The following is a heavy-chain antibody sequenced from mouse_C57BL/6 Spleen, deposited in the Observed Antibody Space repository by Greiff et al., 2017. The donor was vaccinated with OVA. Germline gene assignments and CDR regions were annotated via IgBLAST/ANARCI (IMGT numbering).Heavy chain of an antibody. J-gene: IGHJ2*01. Sequence: VQLQQSGPELVKPGASVKISCKASGYTFTDYYINWVKQRPGQGLEWIGWIFPGSGSTYYNEKFKGKATLTVDKSSSTAYMLLSSLTSEDSAVYFCARRDYYGSSYHFDYWGQGTTLTVSS. CDR3: ARRDYYGSSYHFDY. D-gene: IGHD1-1*01. CDR2: IFPGSGST. V-gene: IGHV1-75*01. CDR1: GYTFTDYY.